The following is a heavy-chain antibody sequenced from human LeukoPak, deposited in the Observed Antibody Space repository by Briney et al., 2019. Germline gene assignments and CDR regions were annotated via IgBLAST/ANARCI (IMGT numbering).Heavy chain of an antibody. Sequence: ASVKVSCKASGYTFTSYGIRWVRQAPGQGLEWMGWISAYNGNTNYAQKLQGRVTMTTDTSTSTAYMELRSLRSDDTAVYYCARVGPWFGELLSNQNWFDPWGQGTLVTVSS. CDR2: ISAYNGNT. J-gene: IGHJ5*02. CDR3: ARVGPWFGELLSNQNWFDP. V-gene: IGHV1-18*01. D-gene: IGHD3-10*01. CDR1: GYTFTSYG.